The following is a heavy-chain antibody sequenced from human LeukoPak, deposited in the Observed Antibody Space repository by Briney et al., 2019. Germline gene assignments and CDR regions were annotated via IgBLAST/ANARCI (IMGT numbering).Heavy chain of an antibody. V-gene: IGHV4-34*01. Sequence: KPSETLSLACAVYGGSFSGYYWSWIRQPPGKGLEWIGGINHSGSTNYNPSLKGRVTISVDTSKNQFSLKLSSVTAADTAVYYCARRIAARRSTVDYWGQGTLVTVSS. J-gene: IGHJ4*02. D-gene: IGHD6-6*01. CDR2: INHSGST. CDR3: ARRIAARRSTVDY. CDR1: GGSFSGYY.